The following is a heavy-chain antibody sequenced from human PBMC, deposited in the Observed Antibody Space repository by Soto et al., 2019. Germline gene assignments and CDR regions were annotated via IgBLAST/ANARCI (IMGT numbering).Heavy chain of an antibody. CDR2: ITSSGGGT. Sequence: LRLSCADPGVTCSAYVMSWVRQAPGKGLEWVSSITSSGGGTYYADSVKGRFTVSRDNSKNTVYLQMNSLRDEDTAVYYCAKLTAAWGQGTLVPVSS. D-gene: IGHD6-13*01. V-gene: IGHV3-23*01. J-gene: IGHJ4*02. CDR1: GVTCSAYV. CDR3: AKLTAA.